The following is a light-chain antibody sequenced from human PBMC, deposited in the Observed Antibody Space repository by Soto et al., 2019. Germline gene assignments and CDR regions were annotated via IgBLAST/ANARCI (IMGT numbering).Light chain of an antibody. Sequence: EILLTQSPGTLSLSPGERATLSCRASQSVTTNYLGWYQQKPGQAPRLLIYAASSRATGIPDRFSGSGSGTGFNLTISRLEPEDFAVYYCQQYGRSPYNFGQGTKVEI. V-gene: IGKV3-20*01. CDR2: AAS. J-gene: IGKJ2*01. CDR1: QSVTTNY. CDR3: QQYGRSPYN.